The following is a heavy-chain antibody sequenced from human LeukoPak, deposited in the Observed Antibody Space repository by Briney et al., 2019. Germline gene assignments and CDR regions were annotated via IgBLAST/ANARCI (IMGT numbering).Heavy chain of an antibody. CDR1: RGSFSSYA. CDR2: IIPIFGTA. V-gene: IGHV1-69*13. CDR3: ARGTPQSIVGAIVGWFDP. D-gene: IGHD1-26*01. J-gene: IGHJ5*02. Sequence: ASVRVSCKACRGSFSSYASSWVRQAPGQGLEWMGGIIPIFGTANYAQKFQGRVTITADESTSTAYMELSSLRSEDTAVYYCARGTPQSIVGAIVGWFDPWGQGTLVTVSS.